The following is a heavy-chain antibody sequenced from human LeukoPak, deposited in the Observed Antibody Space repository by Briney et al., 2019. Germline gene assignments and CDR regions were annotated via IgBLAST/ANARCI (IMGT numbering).Heavy chain of an antibody. Sequence: SETLSLTCTVSGGSISSSSYYWGWIRQPPGKGLEWIGSIYYSGSTYYNPSLKSRDTISVDTSKNQFSLKLSSVTAADTAVYYCARHIPYYYYGSGSYYPLGAFDIWGQGTMVTVSS. CDR1: GGSISSSSYY. D-gene: IGHD3-10*01. CDR3: ARHIPYYYYGSGSYYPLGAFDI. CDR2: IYYSGST. V-gene: IGHV4-39*01. J-gene: IGHJ3*02.